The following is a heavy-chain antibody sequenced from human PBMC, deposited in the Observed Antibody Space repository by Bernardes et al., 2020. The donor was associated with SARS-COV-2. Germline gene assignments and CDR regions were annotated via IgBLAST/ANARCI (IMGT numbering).Heavy chain of an antibody. Sequence: GSLRLSCAASGYTFSSFWMHWVRQAPGKGLVWVSRIDNYGSTINYADSVKGRFTISRDNSRNTLYLQMNNLRAEDTAVYYCAIDVAGEHSTWGQRTLVTVSS. CDR1: GYTFSSFW. D-gene: IGHD3-16*01. V-gene: IGHV3-74*01. J-gene: IGHJ5*02. CDR2: IDNYGSTI. CDR3: AIDVAGEHST.